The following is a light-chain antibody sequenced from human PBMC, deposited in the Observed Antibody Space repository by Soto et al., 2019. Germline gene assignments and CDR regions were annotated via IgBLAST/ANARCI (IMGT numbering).Light chain of an antibody. J-gene: IGLJ2*01. V-gene: IGLV2-14*01. CDR1: SSDVGGYNY. Sequence: QSALTQPASVSGSPGQSITISCTGTSSDVGGYNYVSWYQQHPGKAPKLMIYDVSNRPSGVSNRFSGSKSGNTASLTTSGLQAEDEADYYCSSYTSSSTRNVVFGGGTKLTVL. CDR3: SSYTSSSTRNVV. CDR2: DVS.